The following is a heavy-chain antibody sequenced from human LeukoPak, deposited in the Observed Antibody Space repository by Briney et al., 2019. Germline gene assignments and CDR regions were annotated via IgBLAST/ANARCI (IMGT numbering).Heavy chain of an antibody. CDR1: GFTFSSYW. V-gene: IGHV3-74*01. D-gene: IGHD2-15*01. Sequence: GGSLRLSCAASGFTFSSYWMHWVRQAPGKGLVWVSRIKSDGSNTNYADSVKGRFTISRDNSKNTLYLQMNSLRAEDTAVYYCASTQRGDYFDYWGQGTLVTVSS. CDR2: IKSDGSNT. CDR3: ASTQRGDYFDY. J-gene: IGHJ4*02.